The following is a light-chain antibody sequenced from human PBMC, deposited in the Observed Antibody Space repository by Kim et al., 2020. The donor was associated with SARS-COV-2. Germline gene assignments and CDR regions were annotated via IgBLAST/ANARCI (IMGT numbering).Light chain of an antibody. CDR1: QDISNY. J-gene: IGKJ4*01. CDR3: QQYDNLPT. V-gene: IGKV1-33*01. CDR2: DAS. Sequence: SASVGSRVTITCQASQDISNYLNWYQQKPGKAPKLLIYDASNLETGVPSRSSGSGSGTDFTFTISSLQPEDIATYYCQQYDNLPTFGGGTKVDIK.